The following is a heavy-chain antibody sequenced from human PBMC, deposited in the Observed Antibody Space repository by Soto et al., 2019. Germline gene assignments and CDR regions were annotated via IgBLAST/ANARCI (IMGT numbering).Heavy chain of an antibody. CDR1: GGSISSGGYS. CDR3: ARAHGSGWGAFDI. D-gene: IGHD3-10*01. CDR2: IYHSGST. V-gene: IGHV4-30-2*01. Sequence: QLQLQESGSGLVKPSQTLSLTCAVSGGSISSGGYSWSWIRQPPGKGLEWIGYIYHSGSTYYNPSLKSRVTISVDRPKTQFSPELSSVTAADTAVYYCARAHGSGWGAFDIWGQGTMVTVSS. J-gene: IGHJ3*02.